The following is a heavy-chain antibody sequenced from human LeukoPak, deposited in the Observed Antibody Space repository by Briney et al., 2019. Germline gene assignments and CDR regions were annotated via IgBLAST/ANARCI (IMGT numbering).Heavy chain of an antibody. Sequence: SVKVSCKASGGTFSSYAISWVRQAPGQGLEWMGGIIPIFGTANYAQKFQGRVTITADESTSTAYMELSSLRSEDTAVYYRAREGEDSGFTMGAFDIWGQGTVVTVSS. J-gene: IGHJ3*02. V-gene: IGHV1-69*13. CDR2: IIPIFGTA. CDR3: AREGEDSGFTMGAFDI. D-gene: IGHD5-12*01. CDR1: GGTFSSYA.